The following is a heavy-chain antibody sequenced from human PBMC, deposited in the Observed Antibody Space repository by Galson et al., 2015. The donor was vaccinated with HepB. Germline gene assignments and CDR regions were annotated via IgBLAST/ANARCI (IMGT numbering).Heavy chain of an antibody. V-gene: IGHV3-33*01. CDR1: GFTFNNYG. CDR3: ARHESTNHAFDS. J-gene: IGHJ4*02. CDR2: IWYDGSNR. D-gene: IGHD1-14*01. Sequence: SLRHSCAASGFTFNNYGIHWVRRAPGKGLEWVAVIWYDGSNRYYADSVQGRFTVSRDNSKNTVYLQMNSLRAEDTAVYYCARHESTNHAFDSWGQGTQVTVSS.